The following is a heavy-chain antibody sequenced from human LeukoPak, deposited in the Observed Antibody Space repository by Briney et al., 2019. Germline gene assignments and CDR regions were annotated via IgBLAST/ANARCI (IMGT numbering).Heavy chain of an antibody. CDR2: INHSGST. CDR1: GGSFSGYY. CDR3: ARVRRRSYYDWFDP. Sequence: PSETLSLTCAVYGGSFSGYYWSWIRQPPGKGLGWIGEINHSGSTNYNPSLKSRVTISVDTSKNQFSLKLSSVTAADTAVYYCARVRRRSYYDWFDPWGQGTLVTVSS. D-gene: IGHD1-26*01. V-gene: IGHV4-34*01. J-gene: IGHJ5*02.